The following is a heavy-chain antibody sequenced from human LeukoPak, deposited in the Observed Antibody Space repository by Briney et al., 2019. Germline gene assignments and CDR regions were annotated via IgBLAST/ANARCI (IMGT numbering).Heavy chain of an antibody. D-gene: IGHD2-2*01. CDR2: VYTSGST. V-gene: IGHV4-4*07. Sequence: KASETLSLTCSVSGGSVSRYSWSWIRQSAVKGLEWIGRVYTSGSTNYNPSLKSRVTMSIDMSKNQFSLNLSSVTAADAAVYYCAKSVVPAAPFDSWGQGALVTVSS. CDR1: GGSVSRYS. J-gene: IGHJ4*02. CDR3: AKSVVPAAPFDS.